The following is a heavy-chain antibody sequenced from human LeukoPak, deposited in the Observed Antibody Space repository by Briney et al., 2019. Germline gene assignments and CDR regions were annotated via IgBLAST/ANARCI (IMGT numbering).Heavy chain of an antibody. CDR2: IYTSGST. CDR1: GGSISSGSYY. V-gene: IGHV4-61*02. CDR3: ARASGSGTYYPY. Sequence: SETLSLTCTVSGGSISSGSYYWSWIRQPAGKGLEWIGRIYTSGSTNYNPSLKSRGTISLDTSTNQVSLKLTSVTAADTAVYYCARASGSGTYYPYWGQGTLVTVSS. J-gene: IGHJ4*02. D-gene: IGHD3-10*01.